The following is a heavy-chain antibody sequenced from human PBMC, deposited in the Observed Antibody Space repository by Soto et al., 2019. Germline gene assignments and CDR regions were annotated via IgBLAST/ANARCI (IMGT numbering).Heavy chain of an antibody. Sequence: SETLSLTCTVSGGSISSGGYYWSWIRQHPGKGLEWIGYIYYSGSTYYNPSLKSRVTISVDTSKNQFSLKLSSVTAADTAVYYCARLSVAGNYYYYGMDVWGQGTTVTVS. D-gene: IGHD6-19*01. J-gene: IGHJ6*02. CDR1: GGSISSGGYY. CDR3: ARLSVAGNYYYYGMDV. CDR2: IYYSGST. V-gene: IGHV4-31*03.